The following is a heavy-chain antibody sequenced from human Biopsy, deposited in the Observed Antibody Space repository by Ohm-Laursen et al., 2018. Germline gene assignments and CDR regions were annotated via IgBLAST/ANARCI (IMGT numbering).Heavy chain of an antibody. D-gene: IGHD5-24*01. Sequence: SSVKVSCKASGGPFNNHAFSWVRQAPGQGLEWLGRIVPILGTVNYAQRFQGRVALTADKSTGTAYMELNRLISDDTAVYYCATDADGYHTESDFWGQGTLITVSS. CDR2: IVPILGTV. CDR3: ATDADGYHTESDF. CDR1: GGPFNNHA. V-gene: IGHV1-69*04. J-gene: IGHJ4*02.